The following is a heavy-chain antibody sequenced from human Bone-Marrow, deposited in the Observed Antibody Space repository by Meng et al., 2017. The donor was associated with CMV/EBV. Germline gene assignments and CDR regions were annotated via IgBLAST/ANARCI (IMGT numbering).Heavy chain of an antibody. V-gene: IGHV4-34*01. CDR3: ARNGPTYCSSTSCSLDPFDY. CDR2: IDHSGST. CDR1: GGSISNYY. Sequence: SETLSLTCAVSGGSISNYYWSWIRQPPGKGLEWIGEIDHSGSTNYHPSLKSRVTISVDTSKNQFSLKLSSVTAADTAVYYCARNGPTYCSSTSCSLDPFDYWGQGTLVTVSS. J-gene: IGHJ4*02. D-gene: IGHD2-2*01.